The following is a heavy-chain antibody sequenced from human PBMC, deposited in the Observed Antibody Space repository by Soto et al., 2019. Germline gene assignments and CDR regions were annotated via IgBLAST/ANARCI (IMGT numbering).Heavy chain of an antibody. CDR3: ARDSSRQKYYSYYYGMDV. CDR2: TYYRFKWYN. CDR1: GDSVSSKSAA. V-gene: IGHV6-1*01. J-gene: IGHJ6*02. Sequence: PQTLSLACAISGDSVSSKSAAWNWIRQSPSRGLEGLGRTYYRFKWYNDYAVSVKSPITINPDTSKNQFSLRLNSVTPKDTAVYSCARDSSRQKYYSYYYGMDVWGQGTTVTVSS.